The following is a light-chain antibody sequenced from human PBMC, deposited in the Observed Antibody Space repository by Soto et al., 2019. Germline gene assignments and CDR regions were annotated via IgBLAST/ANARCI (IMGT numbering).Light chain of an antibody. CDR3: QQTYTTPYT. CDR1: QNIIKY. V-gene: IGKV1-39*01. CDR2: GAS. Sequence: DIQMTQSPSSLSASVGDRVTITCRTSQNIIKYLNWYQQKPGKAPKFLIYGASTLQTGVPSRFSGGGSETDFTLTISSLQPEDFATYYCQQTYTTPYTFGQGTKLDIK. J-gene: IGKJ2*01.